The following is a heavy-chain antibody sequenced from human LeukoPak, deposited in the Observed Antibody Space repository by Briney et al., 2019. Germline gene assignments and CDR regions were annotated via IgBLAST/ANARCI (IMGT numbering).Heavy chain of an antibody. J-gene: IGHJ5*02. CDR3: ARPLRIAVAGYLFDP. Sequence: SETLSLTCTVSGGSISSSSYSWGWIRQPPGKGLEWIGSIYYSGSTYYNPSLKSRVTISVDTSKNQFSLKLSSVTAADTAVYYCARPLRIAVAGYLFDPWGQGTLVTVSS. CDR2: IYYSGST. V-gene: IGHV4-39*01. CDR1: GGSISSSSYS. D-gene: IGHD6-19*01.